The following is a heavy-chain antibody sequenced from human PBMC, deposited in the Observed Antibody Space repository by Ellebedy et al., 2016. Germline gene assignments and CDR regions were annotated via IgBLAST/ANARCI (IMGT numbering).Heavy chain of an antibody. CDR3: AKGTMDYFYH. Sequence: SLKISCAGSGFTFNDYALHWVRKAPGKGLEWVSGISWDSAVIGYGGSVKGRFTISKDSAKNYLYLQMNSLRPEDTAFYYCAKGTMDYFYHWGQGTLVTVSS. V-gene: IGHV3-9*01. D-gene: IGHD4/OR15-4a*01. J-gene: IGHJ4*02. CDR2: ISWDSAVI. CDR1: GFTFNDYA.